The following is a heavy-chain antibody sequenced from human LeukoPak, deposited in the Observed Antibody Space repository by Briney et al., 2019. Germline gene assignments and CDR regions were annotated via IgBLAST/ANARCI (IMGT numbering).Heavy chain of an antibody. CDR1: GYTFTSYG. J-gene: IGHJ5*02. V-gene: IGHV1-18*01. Sequence: ASVKVSCKASGYTFTSYGISWVRQALGQGLEWMGWISAYNGNTNYAQKLQGRVTMTADTSTSTAYMELRSLRSDDTAVYYCAREEDYVDYVDWFDPWGQGTLVTVSS. CDR2: ISAYNGNT. CDR3: AREEDYVDYVDWFDP. D-gene: IGHD4-17*01.